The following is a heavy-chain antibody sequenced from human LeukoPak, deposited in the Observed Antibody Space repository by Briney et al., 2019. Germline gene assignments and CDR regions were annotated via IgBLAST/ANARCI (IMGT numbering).Heavy chain of an antibody. V-gene: IGHV3-11*04. CDR2: ITNSGTTI. Sequence: GGSLRLSCAASGFTFTDYYMSWIRQAPGKGLEWVSYITNSGTTIYYADSVKGRFTISRDNAKNSLYLQVNSLRAEDTAVYYCASTRYCSSTSCYTFDYWGQGTLVTVSS. J-gene: IGHJ4*02. CDR3: ASTRYCSSTSCYTFDY. D-gene: IGHD2-2*02. CDR1: GFTFTDYY.